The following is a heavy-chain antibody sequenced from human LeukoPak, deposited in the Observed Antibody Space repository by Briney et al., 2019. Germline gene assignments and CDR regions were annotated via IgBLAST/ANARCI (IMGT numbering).Heavy chain of an antibody. D-gene: IGHD6-19*01. CDR3: ARLQWLQTGRDFLDY. Sequence: GGSLRLSCAASGFTFTTYWMHWVRQAPGKGLVWVSHINSDGSITSYADSVKGRFTISRDNAKNTLYLQMNSLRAEDTAVYYCARLQWLQTGRDFLDYWGQGTLVTVSS. J-gene: IGHJ4*02. V-gene: IGHV3-74*01. CDR2: INSDGSIT. CDR1: GFTFTTYW.